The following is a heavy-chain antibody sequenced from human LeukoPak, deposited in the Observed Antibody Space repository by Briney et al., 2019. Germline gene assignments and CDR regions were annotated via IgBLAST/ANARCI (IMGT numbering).Heavy chain of an antibody. Sequence: GGSLRLSCAASGFTFSSYGMHWVRQAPGKGLEWVAFIRYDGSNKHYADSVKGRFTISRDNSKNTLYLQMNSLRAEDTAVYYCAKDSLSGTTVPPYYYYYMDVWGKGTTVTVSS. CDR2: IRYDGSNK. CDR1: GFTFSSYG. CDR3: AKDSLSGTTVPPYYYYYMDV. V-gene: IGHV3-30*02. D-gene: IGHD1-7*01. J-gene: IGHJ6*03.